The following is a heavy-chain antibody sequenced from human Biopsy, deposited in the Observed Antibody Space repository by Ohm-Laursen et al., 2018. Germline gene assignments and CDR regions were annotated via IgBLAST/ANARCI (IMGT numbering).Heavy chain of an antibody. V-gene: IGHV3-53*01. CDR2: IYSGGST. J-gene: IGHJ3*02. Sequence: SLRLSCTASGFTVSSNYMSWVCQAPGKGLEWVSVIYSGGSTYYADSVKGRFTISRDNSKNTLYLQMNSLRAEDTAVYYCARSGWPENDAFDIWGQGTMVTVSS. CDR1: GFTVSSNY. D-gene: IGHD6-19*01. CDR3: ARSGWPENDAFDI.